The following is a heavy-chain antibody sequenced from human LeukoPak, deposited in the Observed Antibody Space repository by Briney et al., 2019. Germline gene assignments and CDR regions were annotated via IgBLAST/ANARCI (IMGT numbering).Heavy chain of an antibody. CDR3: ARNQDSSWYYYYMDV. J-gene: IGHJ6*03. Sequence: GGSLRLSCAASGFTFNNYAMTWVRQAPRKGLEWVTTITGSGASSYSADSVRGRFTISRDNSKNTLFLQLNSLRADDTAVYYCARNQDSSWYYYYMDVSGIGTMVTVSS. CDR1: GFTFNNYA. CDR2: ITGSGASS. D-gene: IGHD6-13*01. V-gene: IGHV3-23*01.